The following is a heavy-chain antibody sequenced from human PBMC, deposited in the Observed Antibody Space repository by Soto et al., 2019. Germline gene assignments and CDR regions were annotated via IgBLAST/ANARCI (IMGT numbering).Heavy chain of an antibody. CDR1: GGSISSYY. Sequence: PSETLSLTCTVSGGSISSYYWSWIRQPPGKGLEWIGYIYYSGSTNYNPSLKSRVTISVDTSKNQFSLKLSSVTAADTAVYYCARGSEQWLVSYYYYGMDVWGQGTTVTVSS. CDR2: IYYSGST. V-gene: IGHV4-59*01. CDR3: ARGSEQWLVSYYYYGMDV. D-gene: IGHD6-19*01. J-gene: IGHJ6*02.